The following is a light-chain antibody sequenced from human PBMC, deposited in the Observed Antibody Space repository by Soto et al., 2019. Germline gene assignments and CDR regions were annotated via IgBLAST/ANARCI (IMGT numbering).Light chain of an antibody. CDR3: LQHNSYPLT. V-gene: IGKV1-17*02. Sequence: EIQITQAPSSLCASVEDRVIITCRASQSISNHLNWYQQKPGNAPKRLIYAASSLQSWVPSRFSGSGSGTEFTLTISNLQPEDFATYYCLQHNSYPLTFGGGTKV. CDR1: QSISNH. J-gene: IGKJ4*01. CDR2: AAS.